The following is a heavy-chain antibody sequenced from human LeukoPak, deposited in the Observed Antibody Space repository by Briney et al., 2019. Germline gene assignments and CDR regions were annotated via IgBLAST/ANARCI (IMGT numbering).Heavy chain of an antibody. D-gene: IGHD3-22*01. CDR3: ARALSYYYDSSGYWGY. V-gene: IGHV3-11*01. Sequence: PGGSLRLSCAASGFTFSDYYMSWLRQAPGEGLEWVSYISSSGSTIYYADSVKGRFTISRDNAKNSLYLQMNSLRAEDTAVYYCARALSYYYDSSGYWGYWGQGTLVTVSS. J-gene: IGHJ4*02. CDR1: GFTFSDYY. CDR2: ISSSGSTI.